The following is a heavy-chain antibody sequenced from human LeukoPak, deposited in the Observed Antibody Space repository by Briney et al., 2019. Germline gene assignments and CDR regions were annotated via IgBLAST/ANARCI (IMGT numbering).Heavy chain of an antibody. CDR1: GFTFSSYS. V-gene: IGHV3-48*04. Sequence: GGSLSLSCAASGFTFSSYSMNWVGQAPGKGLEWVSYISSSSSTIYYADSVKGRFTISRDNAKNSLYLQMNSLRAEDTAVYYCASLGGLEVAHDAFDIWGQGTMVTVSS. D-gene: IGHD3-16*01. CDR3: ASLGGLEVAHDAFDI. CDR2: ISSSSSTI. J-gene: IGHJ3*02.